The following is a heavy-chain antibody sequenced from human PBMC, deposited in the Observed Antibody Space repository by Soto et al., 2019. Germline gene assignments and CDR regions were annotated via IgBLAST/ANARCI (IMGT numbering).Heavy chain of an antibody. V-gene: IGHV5-51*01. CDR1: GYSFTTHW. D-gene: IGHD5-12*01. Sequence: EVQLVQSGAEVKKPGESLKIPCKGSGYSFTTHWIGWVRQMPGKGLEWMGVIYPGDSDTKYSPSFQGQVTISADKSIHPAYLQWNTLKASDTAMYYCERGGDRGGYDWRVFDYWGQGTLVTVSS. CDR2: IYPGDSDT. CDR3: ERGGDRGGYDWRVFDY. J-gene: IGHJ4*02.